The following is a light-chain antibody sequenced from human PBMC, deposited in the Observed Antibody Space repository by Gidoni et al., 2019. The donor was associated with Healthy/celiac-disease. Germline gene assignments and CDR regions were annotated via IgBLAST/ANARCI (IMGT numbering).Light chain of an antibody. CDR3: QQYYSTPLT. CDR2: WAS. Sequence: DIVLTQSPDSLAVSLGERATINCKSSQSVLYSSNNKNYLAWYQQKPGQHHKLLISWASTRESGVPDRFSGSGSGTDFTLTIRSLQAEDVAVYYCQQYYSTPLTFGGGTKVEIK. CDR1: QSVLYSSNNKNY. J-gene: IGKJ4*01. V-gene: IGKV4-1*01.